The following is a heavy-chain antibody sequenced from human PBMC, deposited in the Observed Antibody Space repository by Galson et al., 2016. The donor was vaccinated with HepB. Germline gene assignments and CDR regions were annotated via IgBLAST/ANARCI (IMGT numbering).Heavy chain of an antibody. CDR2: IIPMSSRT. J-gene: IGHJ4*02. CDR3: ARGARPRTAVMHRRGHLDC. V-gene: IGHV1-69*06. D-gene: IGHD4-17*01. CDR1: GGSFSSYE. Sequence: SVKVSCKASGGSFSSYEISWVRQAPGQGLEWMGGIIPMSSRTDYAQKFQGRVTITADKSTTTVYMELSSLRSEDTAVYYCARGARPRTAVMHRRGHLDCWGQGTLVTVSS.